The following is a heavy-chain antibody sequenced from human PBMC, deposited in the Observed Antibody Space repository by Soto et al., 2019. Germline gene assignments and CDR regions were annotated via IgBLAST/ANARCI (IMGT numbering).Heavy chain of an antibody. CDR2: IFSHDEK. D-gene: IGHD6-13*01. CDR3: ASTYSSSWYWFDP. V-gene: IGHV2-26*04. Sequence: QVTVKESGPVLVKPTETLTLTCTVSGFSLSNAGLGVSWIRQPPGKALEWLAHIFSHDEKSYSTSLKSRLNISKDTSKSQVVLTMTNMDPVDTATYYCASTYSSSWYWFDPWGQGTLVTVS. J-gene: IGHJ5*02. CDR1: GFSLSNAGLG.